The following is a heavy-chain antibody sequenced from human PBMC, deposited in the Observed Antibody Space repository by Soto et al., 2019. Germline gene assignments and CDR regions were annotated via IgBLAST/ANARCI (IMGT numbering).Heavy chain of an antibody. Sequence: QVQLQESGPGLVKPSETLSLTCTVSGGSISNYYWSWIQQPPGKGLEWIGYIYHSGSTKYNPSLKSRVTISVDRSRSRFSLKLSSVTAADTAVYYCARSGDYSNYYYYYMDVWGKGTTVTVS. J-gene: IGHJ6*03. D-gene: IGHD4-4*01. V-gene: IGHV4-59*08. CDR2: IYHSGST. CDR1: GGSISNYY. CDR3: ARSGDYSNYYYYYMDV.